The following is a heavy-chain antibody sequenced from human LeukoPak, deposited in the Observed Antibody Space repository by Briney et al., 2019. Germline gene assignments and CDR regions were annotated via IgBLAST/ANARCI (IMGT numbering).Heavy chain of an antibody. V-gene: IGHV4-59*01. CDR2: IYYSGST. D-gene: IGHD4-4*01. CDR3: ARVGSNYGYYGMDV. CDR1: GGSISSYY. Sequence: SETLSLTCTVSGGSISSYYWSWIRQPPGKGLEWSGYIYYSGSTNCNPSLKSRVTISVDTSKNQFSLKLSSVTAADTAVYYCARVGSNYGYYGMDVWGQGTTVTVSS. J-gene: IGHJ6*02.